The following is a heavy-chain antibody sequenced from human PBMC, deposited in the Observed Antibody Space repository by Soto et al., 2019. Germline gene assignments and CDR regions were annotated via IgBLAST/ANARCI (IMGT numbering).Heavy chain of an antibody. CDR3: AHTGRYDSSGYYSYYFDY. D-gene: IGHD3-22*01. Sequence: SGPTLVNPTQPLTLPCTFSGSSLTTNGVGVGWIRQPPGKALEWLAGIYWDDDKRYSPSLKTRQTITKDTYKNQLVLTMTNKDPVETATYYFAHTGRYDSSGYYSYYFDYWGQGTRVTVSS. CDR1: GSSLTTNGVG. J-gene: IGHJ4*02. V-gene: IGHV2-5*02. CDR2: IYWDDDK.